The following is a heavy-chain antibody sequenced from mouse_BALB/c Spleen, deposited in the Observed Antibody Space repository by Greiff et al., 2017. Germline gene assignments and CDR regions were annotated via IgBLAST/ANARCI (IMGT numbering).Heavy chain of an antibody. CDR1: GFAFSSYD. J-gene: IGHJ3*01. D-gene: IGHD2-14*01. CDR3: ARQDYRYDGAWFAY. Sequence: EVQRVESGGGLVKPGGSLKLSCAASGFAFSSYDMSWVRQTPEKRLEWVAYISSGGGSTYYPDTVKGRFTISRDNAKNTLYLQMSSLKSEDTAMYYCARQDYRYDGAWFAYWGQGTLVTVSA. V-gene: IGHV5-12-1*01. CDR2: ISSGGGST.